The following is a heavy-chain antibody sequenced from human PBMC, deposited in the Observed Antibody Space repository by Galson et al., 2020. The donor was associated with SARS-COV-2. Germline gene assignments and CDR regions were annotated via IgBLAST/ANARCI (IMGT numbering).Heavy chain of an antibody. V-gene: IGHV3-43*01. J-gene: IGHJ6*04. CDR1: GFTFDDYT. D-gene: IGHD3-9*01. Sequence: GEPLKISCAASGFTFDDYTMNWVRQAPGKGLEWVSLISWDGGSTYYADSVQGRFTISRDNSTNSLYLQMNSLRTEDTALYYCAKDITPLSYYYGMDVWGEGTTVTVSS. CDR2: ISWDGGST. CDR3: AKDITPLSYYYGMDV.